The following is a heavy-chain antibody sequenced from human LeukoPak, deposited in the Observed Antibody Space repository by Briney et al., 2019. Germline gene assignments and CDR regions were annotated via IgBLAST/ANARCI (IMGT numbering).Heavy chain of an antibody. J-gene: IGHJ4*02. D-gene: IGHD4-17*01. Sequence: SETLSLTCTVSGYSISSGYYWGWIRQPPGKGLEWIGSIYHSGSTYYNPSLKSRVTISVDTSKNQFSLKLSSVTAADTAVYYCARDGFVVGHDHGDYSGGWGQGTLVTVSS. V-gene: IGHV4-38-2*02. CDR2: IYHSGST. CDR1: GYSISSGYY. CDR3: ARDGFVVGHDHGDYSGG.